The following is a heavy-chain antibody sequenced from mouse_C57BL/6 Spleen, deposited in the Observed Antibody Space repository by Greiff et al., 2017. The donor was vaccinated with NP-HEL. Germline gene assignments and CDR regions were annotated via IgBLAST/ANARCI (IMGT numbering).Heavy chain of an antibody. D-gene: IGHD2-3*01. J-gene: IGHJ4*01. V-gene: IGHV1-26*01. CDR3: ARTHDGLYAMDY. CDR2: INPNNGGT. Sequence: EVQLQQSGPELVKPGASVKISCKASGYTFTDYYMNWVKQSHGKSLEWIGDINPNNGGTSYNQKFKGKATLTVDKSSSTAYMELHSLTSEDSAVYYCARTHDGLYAMDYWGQGTSVTVSS. CDR1: GYTFTDYY.